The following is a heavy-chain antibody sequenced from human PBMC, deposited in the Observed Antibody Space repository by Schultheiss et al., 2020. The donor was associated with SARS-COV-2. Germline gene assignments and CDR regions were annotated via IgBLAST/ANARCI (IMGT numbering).Heavy chain of an antibody. Sequence: GGSLRLSCAASGFTFSDHYITWIRQAPGKGLEWVSYISSGGSTIYYADFVKGRFTIFRDNAKNSLYLQMNSLRIENTAVYFCARSWGELPNAFDIWGQGTMVTVSS. CDR3: ARSWGELPNAFDI. V-gene: IGHV3-11*01. CDR1: GFTFSDHY. CDR2: ISSGGSTI. D-gene: IGHD3-16*01. J-gene: IGHJ3*02.